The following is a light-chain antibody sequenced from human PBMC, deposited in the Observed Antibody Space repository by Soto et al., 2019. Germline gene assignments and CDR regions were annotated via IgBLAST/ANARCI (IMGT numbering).Light chain of an antibody. J-gene: IGKJ1*01. CDR2: VAS. CDR1: HSVSSN. CDR3: QQYHNWPQT. V-gene: IGKV3-15*01. Sequence: EIVMTQSPATLSVSPGARATLSCRASHSVSSNLAWYQQRPGQAPRLLISVASTRASGIPARFSGSGSGIEFTLTLSSLLSADFGIDYCQQYHNWPQTFGQGTKV.